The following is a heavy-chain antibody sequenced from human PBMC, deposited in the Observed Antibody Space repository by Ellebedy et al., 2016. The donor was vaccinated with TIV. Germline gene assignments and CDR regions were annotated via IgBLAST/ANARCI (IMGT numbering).Heavy chain of an antibody. CDR2: ISGSGGSS. CDR3: ARYLGLHWYPEPAAH. CDR1: GVTFSACA. D-gene: IGHD3-9*01. Sequence: PGGSLRLSCAASGVTFSACAMSWVRQAPGKGLEWVSGISGSGGSSYQADSVKGRLTISRDNSKNTLFLQMNNLRAEDTAVYYCARYLGLHWYPEPAAHWGQGTLVAVSS. V-gene: IGHV3-23*01. J-gene: IGHJ4*02.